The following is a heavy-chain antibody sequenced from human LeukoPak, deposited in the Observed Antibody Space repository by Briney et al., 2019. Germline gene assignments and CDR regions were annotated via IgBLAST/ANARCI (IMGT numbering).Heavy chain of an antibody. V-gene: IGHV3-7*04. J-gene: IGHJ4*02. Sequence: GGSLRLSCAASGFPFAPFWMTWVRQAPGKGPEFVATMNRDGSEVAYGNSVRGRFTISRDDAKNSLYLQMYSLRAEDTAVYYCARGIDEWLYLNYWGQGALVTVSS. D-gene: IGHD3-3*01. CDR1: GFPFAPFW. CDR2: MNRDGSEV. CDR3: ARGIDEWLYLNY.